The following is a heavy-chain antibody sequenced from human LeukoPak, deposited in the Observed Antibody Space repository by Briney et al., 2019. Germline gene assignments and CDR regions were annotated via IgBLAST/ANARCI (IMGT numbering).Heavy chain of an antibody. J-gene: IGHJ5*02. CDR2: IYYSGST. D-gene: IGHD6-13*01. V-gene: IGHV4-39*07. CDR3: VRSGSPGYSSGWSWFDP. Sequence: PSETLSLTCTVSGGSISSCSYYWGWIRQPPGKGLEWIGSIYYSGSTYYNPSLKSRVTISVDTSKNQFSLKLSPVPAADTAVYYCVRSGSPGYSSGWSWFDPWGQGTLVTVSS. CDR1: GGSISSCSYY.